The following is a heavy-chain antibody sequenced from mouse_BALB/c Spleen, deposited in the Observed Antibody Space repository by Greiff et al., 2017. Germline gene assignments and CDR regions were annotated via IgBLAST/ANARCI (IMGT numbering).Heavy chain of an antibody. CDR1: GDSITSGY. D-gene: IGHD2-14*01. V-gene: IGHV3-8*02. Sequence: EVQLMESGPSLVKPSQTLSLTCSVPGDSITSGYWNWFRKFPGSKLEYMGYISYSGSTYYNPSLKSRISITRDTSKNQYYLQLNSVTTEDTATYYCAGLGRGVLDYWGQGTTLTVSS. CDR3: AGLGRGVLDY. J-gene: IGHJ2*01. CDR2: ISYSGST.